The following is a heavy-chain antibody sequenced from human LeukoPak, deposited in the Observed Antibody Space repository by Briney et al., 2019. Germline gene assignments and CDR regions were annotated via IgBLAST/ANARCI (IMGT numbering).Heavy chain of an antibody. D-gene: IGHD3-22*01. CDR3: ARASGETYYYDSSGYHAFDI. CDR2: INPSGGST. Sequence: GASVKVSCKASGYTLTSYYMHWVRQAPGQGLEWMGIINPSGGSTSYAQKFQGRVTMTRDMSTSTVYMELSSLRSEDTAVYYCARASGETYYYDSSGYHAFDIWGQGTMATVSS. V-gene: IGHV1-46*01. J-gene: IGHJ3*02. CDR1: GYTLTSYY.